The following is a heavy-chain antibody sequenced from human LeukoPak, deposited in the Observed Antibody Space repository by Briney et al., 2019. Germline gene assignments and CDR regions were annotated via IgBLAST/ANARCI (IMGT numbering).Heavy chain of an antibody. Sequence: PGGSLRLSCAASGFTFSDYTMHWVRQAPGKGLEYVSAISSYGDNTYYANSVKDRFTISRDNSKNTLYLQMGSLRADDMAVYYCARATNSYGGNSDYWGQGTLVTVSS. CDR1: GFTFSDYT. J-gene: IGHJ4*02. CDR2: ISSYGDNT. V-gene: IGHV3-64*01. D-gene: IGHD4-23*01. CDR3: ARATNSYGGNSDY.